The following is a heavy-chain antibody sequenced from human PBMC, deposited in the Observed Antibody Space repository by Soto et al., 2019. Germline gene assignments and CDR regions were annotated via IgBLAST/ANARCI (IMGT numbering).Heavy chain of an antibody. J-gene: IGHJ2*01. Sequence: EVQLVESGGGLVQPGRSLRLSCAASGFSVDDYAMHWVRQAPGKGLEWVSGISWNSGNIAYADSVKGRFTISRDNAKNSLYLQMNSLRSEDTTLYYCAKDKRSCGADCAPLGWYCHLLGRGTLVTVSS. D-gene: IGHD2-21*02. CDR1: GFSVDDYA. V-gene: IGHV3-9*01. CDR2: ISWNSGNI. CDR3: AKDKRSCGADCAPLGWYCHL.